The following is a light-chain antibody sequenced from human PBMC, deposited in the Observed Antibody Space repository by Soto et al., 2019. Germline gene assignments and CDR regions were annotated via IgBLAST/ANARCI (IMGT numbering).Light chain of an antibody. V-gene: IGKV1-27*01. J-gene: IGKJ4*01. CDR1: QGIANY. CDR2: TSS. CDR3: QKHDNAPLT. Sequence: DIPMTQSPSSLSASVGDRVTITCRASQGIANYLAWYQQKPGKVPKLLIYTSSTLQSGVPSRFSGSGFGTDFTLTISSLQPEDVATYYCQKHDNAPLTFGGGTKVEIK.